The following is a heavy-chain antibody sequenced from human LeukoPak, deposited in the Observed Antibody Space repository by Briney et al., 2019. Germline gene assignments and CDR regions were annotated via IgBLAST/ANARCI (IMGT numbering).Heavy chain of an antibody. V-gene: IGHV4-39*01. CDR3: AREALVGVHLSNY. D-gene: IGHD2/OR15-2a*01. CDR2: IYYSGST. J-gene: IGHJ4*02. Sequence: SETLSLTCTVSGGSISSSSYYWGWIRQPPGKGLEWIGSIYYSGSTYYNPSLKSRVTISVDTSKNQLSLKLSSVTAADTAVYYCAREALVGVHLSNYWGQGTLVTVSS. CDR1: GGSISSSSYY.